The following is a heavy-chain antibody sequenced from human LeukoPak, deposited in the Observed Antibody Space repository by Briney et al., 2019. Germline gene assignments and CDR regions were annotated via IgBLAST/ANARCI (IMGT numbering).Heavy chain of an antibody. Sequence: SETLSLTCTVSGDSISSGSYYWSWIRQPAGKGLEWIGRIYTSGSTNYNPSLKSRVTISVDTSKNQFSLKLSSVTAADTAVYYCARQQRVLLWFGELGGWFDPWGQGTLVTVSS. V-gene: IGHV4-61*02. D-gene: IGHD3-10*01. J-gene: IGHJ5*02. CDR1: GDSISSGSYY. CDR2: IYTSGST. CDR3: ARQQRVLLWFGELGGWFDP.